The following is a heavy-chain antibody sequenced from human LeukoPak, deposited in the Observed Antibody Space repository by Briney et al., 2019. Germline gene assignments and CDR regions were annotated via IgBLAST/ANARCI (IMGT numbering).Heavy chain of an antibody. CDR1: GGSISSSSYY. CDR3: ARDSRRIAPYAFDI. Sequence: SETLSLTCTVSGGSISSSSYYWGWIRQPPGKGLEWIGEINHSGSTNYNPSLKSRVTISVDTSKNQFSLKLSSVTAADTAVYYCARDSRRIAPYAFDIWGQGTMVTVSS. CDR2: INHSGST. J-gene: IGHJ3*02. V-gene: IGHV4-39*07.